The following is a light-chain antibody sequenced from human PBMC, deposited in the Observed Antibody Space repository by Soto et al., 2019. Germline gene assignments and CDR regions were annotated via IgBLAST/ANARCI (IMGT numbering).Light chain of an antibody. V-gene: IGLV2-23*03. CDR2: EGT. CDR1: NRDVESYNL. J-gene: IGLJ1*01. Sequence: QSALTQPASVSGSPGQSITISCTGTNRDVESYNLVSWFRQHPGEAPKLIVYEGTKRPSGVSNRFSGSKSGNPDSLTISGLQAEDEANYYCCSDAGTATVVGTGTKVTVL. CDR3: CSDAGTATV.